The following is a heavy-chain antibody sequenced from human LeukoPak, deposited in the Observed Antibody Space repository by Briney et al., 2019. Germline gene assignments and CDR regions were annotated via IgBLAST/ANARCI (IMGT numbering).Heavy chain of an antibody. CDR3: ARTDSSGYWCLDY. V-gene: IGHV1-2*02. CDR1: GYTFTGYY. CDR2: INPNSGDT. J-gene: IGHJ4*02. D-gene: IGHD3-22*01. Sequence: ASVKVSCKASGYTFTGYYMHWVRQAPGHGLEWMGWINPNSGDTEYAQNFQGRVAMTRDTSISTAYMEVSTLRSDDTAVYYCARTDSSGYWCLDYWGQGTLVTVSS.